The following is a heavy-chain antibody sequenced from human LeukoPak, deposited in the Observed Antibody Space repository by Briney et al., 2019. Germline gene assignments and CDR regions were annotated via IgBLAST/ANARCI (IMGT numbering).Heavy chain of an antibody. CDR2: IIPIFGTA. Sequence: ASVKVSCNASGGTFSSYAISWVRQAPGQGLEWMGGIIPIFGTANYAQKFQGRVTITADESTSTAYMELSSLRSEDTAVYYCARVYYYDSSGYHESFDPWGQGTLVTVSS. CDR3: ARVYYYDSSGYHESFDP. V-gene: IGHV1-69*13. J-gene: IGHJ5*02. CDR1: GGTFSSYA. D-gene: IGHD3-22*01.